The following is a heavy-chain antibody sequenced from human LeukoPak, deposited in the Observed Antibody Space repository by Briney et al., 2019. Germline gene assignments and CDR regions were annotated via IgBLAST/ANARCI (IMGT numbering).Heavy chain of an antibody. V-gene: IGHV3-30*02. CDR2: IRFDGSDK. CDR3: ARMSSGIAAAGLDY. CDR1: GFTFSSYG. J-gene: IGHJ4*02. Sequence: PGGSLRLSCAASGFTFSSYGMHWVRQAPGKGLEWVAYIRFDGSDKYYADSVKGRFTISRDNAKNSLYLQMNSLRAEDTAVYYCARMSSGIAAAGLDYWGQGTLVTVSS. D-gene: IGHD6-13*01.